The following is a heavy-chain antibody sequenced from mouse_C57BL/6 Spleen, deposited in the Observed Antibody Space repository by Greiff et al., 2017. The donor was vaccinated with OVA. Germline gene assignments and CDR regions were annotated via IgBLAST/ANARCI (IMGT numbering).Heavy chain of an antibody. V-gene: IGHV1-15*01. Sequence: QVQLKESGAELVRPGASVTLSCKASGYTFTDYEMHWVKQTPVHGLEWIGAIDPETGGTAYNQKFKGKAILTADKSSSTAYMELRSLTSEDSAVYYCTRGRTGDPHYFDYWGQGTTLTVSS. CDR1: GYTFTDYE. CDR3: TRGRTGDPHYFDY. J-gene: IGHJ2*01. CDR2: IDPETGGT.